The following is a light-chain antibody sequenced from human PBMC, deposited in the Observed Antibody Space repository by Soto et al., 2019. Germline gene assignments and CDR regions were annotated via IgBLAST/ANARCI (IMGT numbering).Light chain of an antibody. CDR1: SSDVDGYNY. CDR2: NVS. Sequence: QSALTQPASVSGSPGQSITISCTGTSSDVDGYNYVSWFQQHPGKAPKLKVYNVSNRPSGVSNRFSGSKSGNTAFLTISGLQAEDEADYYCSSYTSSSTVVFGGGTKLTVL. CDR3: SSYTSSSTVV. J-gene: IGLJ2*01. V-gene: IGLV2-14*03.